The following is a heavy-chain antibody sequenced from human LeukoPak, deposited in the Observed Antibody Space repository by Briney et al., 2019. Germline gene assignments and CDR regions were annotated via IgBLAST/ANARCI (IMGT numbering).Heavy chain of an antibody. Sequence: PGGSLRLSCAASGFTFSSYNMNWVRQAPGKGLEWVSSISSGSTYIYYADSVKGRFTISRDNAKNSLYLQMNSLRVEDTAVYYCAREAVITSLPVYYFDYWGQGTLVTVSS. V-gene: IGHV3-21*01. J-gene: IGHJ4*02. CDR2: ISSGSTYI. CDR3: AREAVITSLPVYYFDY. D-gene: IGHD3-22*01. CDR1: GFTFSSYN.